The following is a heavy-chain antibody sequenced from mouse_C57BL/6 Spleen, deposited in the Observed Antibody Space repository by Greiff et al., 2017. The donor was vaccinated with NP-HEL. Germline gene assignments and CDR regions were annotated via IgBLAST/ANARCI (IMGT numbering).Heavy chain of an antibody. J-gene: IGHJ3*01. Sequence: LQESGTELVKPGASVKLSCKASGYTFTSYWMHWVQQRPGQGLEWIGNTNPSNGGTNYNEKFTSQATLTVNKSSSTAYMQLSSRTSEYSAVYYCARSPYYSNGAWFAYWGQGTLVTVSA. V-gene: IGHV1-53*01. D-gene: IGHD2-5*01. CDR2: TNPSNGGT. CDR1: GYTFTSYW. CDR3: ARSPYYSNGAWFAY.